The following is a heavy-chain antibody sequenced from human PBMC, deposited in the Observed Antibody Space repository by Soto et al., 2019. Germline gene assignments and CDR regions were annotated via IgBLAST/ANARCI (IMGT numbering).Heavy chain of an antibody. J-gene: IGHJ4*02. Sequence: QVQLQESGPGLLKPSETLSLTCSVSGGSVNNRTYYWSWIRQPPGKRLEWMGYVYYSGTTNYNPSLKSRVAISVDTSKNQFSRSLSSVTAADTALYYCARTTAVPNTLRSRYYFDYWGQGTLVTVSS. V-gene: IGHV4-61*01. CDR2: VYYSGTT. CDR1: GGSVNNRTYY. CDR3: ARTTAVPNTLRSRYYFDY. D-gene: IGHD4-17*01.